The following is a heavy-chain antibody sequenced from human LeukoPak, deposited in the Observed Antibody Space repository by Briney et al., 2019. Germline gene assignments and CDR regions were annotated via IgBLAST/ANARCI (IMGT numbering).Heavy chain of an antibody. V-gene: IGHV3-23*01. CDR1: GFTFSSYA. J-gene: IGHJ5*02. D-gene: IGHD3-9*01. Sequence: GGSLRLSCAASGFTFSSYAMSWVRQAPGKGLEWVSAISGSGGSTYYADSVKGRFTISRDNSKNTLYLQMNSLRAEDTAVYYCARGGDFDRARWFDPWGQGILVTVSS. CDR3: ARGGDFDRARWFDP. CDR2: ISGSGGST.